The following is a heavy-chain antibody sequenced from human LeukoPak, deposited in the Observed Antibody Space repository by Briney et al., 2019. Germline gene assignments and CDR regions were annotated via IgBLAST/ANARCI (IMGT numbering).Heavy chain of an antibody. D-gene: IGHD3-22*01. V-gene: IGHV3-23*01. J-gene: IGHJ4*02. Sequence: PGGSLRLSCAVSGFTFSSYAMSWVRQAPGKGLEWVSGIIGSGGNTYYADSVKGRFTISRDNSKNTLYLQMNSLRAEDTAVYYCAKVSGGGYYYNYFDDWGQGTLVTVSS. CDR3: AKVSGGGYYYNYFDD. CDR1: GFTFSSYA. CDR2: IIGSGGNT.